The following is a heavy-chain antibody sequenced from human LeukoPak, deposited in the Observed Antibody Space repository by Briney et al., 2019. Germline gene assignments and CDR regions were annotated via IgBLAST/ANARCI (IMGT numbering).Heavy chain of an antibody. Sequence: ASVKVSCKASGYTFTGYYMHWVRQAPGQGIEWMGWINHNSGGTNYAQKFQGRVTMTRDTSISTAYMELSRLRSDDTAVYYCARGYCSGGSCYYYFDYWGQGTLVTVSS. J-gene: IGHJ4*02. V-gene: IGHV1-2*02. CDR1: GYTFTGYY. CDR3: ARGYCSGGSCYYYFDY. D-gene: IGHD2-15*01. CDR2: INHNSGGT.